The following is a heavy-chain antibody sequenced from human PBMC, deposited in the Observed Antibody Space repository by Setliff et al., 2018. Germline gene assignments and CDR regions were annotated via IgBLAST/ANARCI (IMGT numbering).Heavy chain of an antibody. CDR3: ATNSGGNTIDAFDI. V-gene: IGHV1-24*01. CDR2: FDPEDGET. J-gene: IGHJ3*02. Sequence: ASVKVSCKVSGYTLTELSMHWVRPAPGKGLEWMGGFDPEDGETIYAQKFQGRVTMTEDTSTDTAYMELSSLRSEDTAVYYCATNSGGNTIDAFDIWGQGTMVTVSS. CDR1: GYTLTELS. D-gene: IGHD2-15*01.